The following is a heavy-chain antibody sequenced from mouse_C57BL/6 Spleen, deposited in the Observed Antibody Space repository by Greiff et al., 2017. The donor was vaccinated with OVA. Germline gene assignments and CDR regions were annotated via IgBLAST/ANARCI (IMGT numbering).Heavy chain of an antibody. CDR2: ISRGSSTI. J-gene: IGHJ3*01. Sequence: EVMLVEPGGGLVKPGGSLKLSCAASGFTFSDYGMHWVRQAPEQGLEWVAYISRGSSTIYYADTVKGRFTISRDNAKNTLCLQMTSLRSEDTAMYYCARPWAYWGQGTLVTVSA. V-gene: IGHV5-17*01. CDR3: ARPWAY. CDR1: GFTFSDYG.